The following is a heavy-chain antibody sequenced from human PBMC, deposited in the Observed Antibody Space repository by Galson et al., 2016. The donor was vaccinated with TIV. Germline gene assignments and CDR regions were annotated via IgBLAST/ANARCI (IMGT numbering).Heavy chain of an antibody. CDR1: GDSIGTSNFY. CDR2: LYYFGQT. V-gene: IGHV4-39*07. J-gene: IGHJ3*01. CDR3: ARDRGIVLVISGGYDAFDV. Sequence: VSGDSIGTSNFYWGWIRQAPGKGLEWIGSLYYFGQTYYNPSLKSRVTISMDTSKNQVSLRLSSVTAADTAMYFCARDRGIVLVISGGYDAFDVWGHGTMVTVSS. D-gene: IGHD1-26*01.